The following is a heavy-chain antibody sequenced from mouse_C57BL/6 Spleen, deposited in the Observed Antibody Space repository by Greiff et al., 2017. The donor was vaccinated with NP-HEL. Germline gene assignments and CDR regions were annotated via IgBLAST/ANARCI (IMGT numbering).Heavy chain of an antibody. CDR1: GYTFTSYW. V-gene: IGHV1-69*01. Sequence: QVQLKQPGAELVMPGASVKLSCKASGYTFTSYWMHWVKQRPGQGLEWIGEIDPSDSYTNYNQKFKGKSTLTVDKSSSTAYMQLSSLTSEDSAVYYCARKGNWDGVPDYWGQGTTLTVSS. CDR2: IDPSDSYT. D-gene: IGHD4-1*01. J-gene: IGHJ2*01. CDR3: ARKGNWDGVPDY.